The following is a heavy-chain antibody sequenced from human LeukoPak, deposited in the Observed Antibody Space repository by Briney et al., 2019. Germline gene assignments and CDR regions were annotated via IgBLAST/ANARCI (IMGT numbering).Heavy chain of an antibody. D-gene: IGHD6-19*01. CDR3: AKDVRPTEYSSGWY. Sequence: PGGSLRLSCAASGVTLSSYAMSWARQAPGKGLEWVSGISSSGSGGNTYYADSVKGRFTISRDNSKNTLYLQMNSLRAEDTAVYYCAKDVRPTEYSSGWYWGQGTLVTVSS. CDR1: GVTLSSYA. J-gene: IGHJ4*02. CDR2: ISSSGSGGNT. V-gene: IGHV3-23*01.